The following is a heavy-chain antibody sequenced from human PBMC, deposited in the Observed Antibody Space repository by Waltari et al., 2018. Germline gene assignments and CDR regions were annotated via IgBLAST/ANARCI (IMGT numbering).Heavy chain of an antibody. CDR3: AKGVCSSTSCGVDY. J-gene: IGHJ4*02. V-gene: IGHV3-23*01. CDR2: ISGSGGRT. Sequence: EVQLLESGGGLVQPGGSLRLSCAASGFTFSSYAMSWVRQAPGKGLEWVSAISGSGGRTYYADAVKGRFTISRDNSKNTLYLQMNSLRAEDTAVYYCAKGVCSSTSCGVDYWGQGTLVTVSS. D-gene: IGHD2-2*01. CDR1: GFTFSSYA.